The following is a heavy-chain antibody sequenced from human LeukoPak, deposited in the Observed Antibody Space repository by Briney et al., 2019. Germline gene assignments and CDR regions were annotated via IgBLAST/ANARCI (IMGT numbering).Heavy chain of an antibody. Sequence: PSETLSLTCTVSGGSISSGGYHWSWIRQHPGRGLEWLGYIDYSGSTYHSPSLQSRVTISLDTSKNQFSLKMSSVTAADTAVYYCAREGYCSGGTCSSGGIDFWGQGTLVTVSS. CDR1: GGSISSGGYH. CDR3: AREGYCSGGTCSSGGIDF. J-gene: IGHJ4*02. CDR2: IDYSGST. D-gene: IGHD2-15*01. V-gene: IGHV4-31*03.